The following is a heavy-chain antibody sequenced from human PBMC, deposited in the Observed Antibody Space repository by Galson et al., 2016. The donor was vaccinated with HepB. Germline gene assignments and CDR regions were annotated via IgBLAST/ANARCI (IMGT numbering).Heavy chain of an antibody. CDR2: ISGYNGNT. V-gene: IGHV1-18*01. CDR3: ARDQHVLTGSVAMDV. Sequence: SVKVSCKASGYTFISHGISWVRQAPGQGLEWMGWISGYNGNTNYAQKFQDRVTVTTDTSTSTAYMELRSLRSDDTAVYFCARDQHVLTGSVAMDVWGHGTTFTVSS. J-gene: IGHJ6*02. CDR1: GYTFISHG. D-gene: IGHD3-9*01.